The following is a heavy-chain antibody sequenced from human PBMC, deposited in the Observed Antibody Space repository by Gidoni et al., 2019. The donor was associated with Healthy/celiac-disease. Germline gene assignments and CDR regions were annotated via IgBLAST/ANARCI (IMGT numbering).Heavy chain of an antibody. V-gene: IGHV3-21*01. D-gene: IGHD6-13*01. CDR3: ARGLLAGPDAFDI. J-gene: IGHJ3*02. CDR2: ISSSSSYI. Sequence: EVQLVESGGGLVKPGGSLRLSCAPSGFTFSSYSRNWVRQAPGKGLEWVSSISSSSSYIYYADSVKGRFTISRDNAKNSLYLQMNSLRAEDTAVYYCARGLLAGPDAFDIWGQGTMVTVSS. CDR1: GFTFSSYS.